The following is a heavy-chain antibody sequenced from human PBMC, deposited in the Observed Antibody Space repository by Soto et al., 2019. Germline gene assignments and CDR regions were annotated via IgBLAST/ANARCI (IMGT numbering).Heavy chain of an antibody. J-gene: IGHJ3*02. D-gene: IGHD3-3*01. CDR1: GFTFSSYA. Sequence: GGSLRLSCAASGFTFSSYAMSWVRQAPGKGLEWVSAISGSGGSTYYADSVKGRFTISRDNSKNTLYLQMNSLRAEDTAVYYCAKERNGVLRFLDPEAFDIWGQGTMVTVSS. CDR3: AKERNGVLRFLDPEAFDI. V-gene: IGHV3-23*01. CDR2: ISGSGGST.